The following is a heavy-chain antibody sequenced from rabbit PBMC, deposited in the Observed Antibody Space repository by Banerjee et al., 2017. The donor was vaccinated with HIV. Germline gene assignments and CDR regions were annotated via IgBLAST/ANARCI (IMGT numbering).Heavy chain of an antibody. CDR3: ANRAPGSYSFDL. D-gene: IGHD5-1*01. CDR2: IVGGSSGST. V-gene: IGHV1S40*01. J-gene: IGHJ6*01. CDR1: GFSFSSSGY. Sequence: QRLVESGGGLVKPGGTLTLTCTASGFSFSSSGYMCWVRQAPGKGLEWIACIVGGSSGSTYYASWAKGRFTISKTSSTTVTLQMTSLTVADTATYFCANRAPGSYSFDLWGPGTLVTVS.